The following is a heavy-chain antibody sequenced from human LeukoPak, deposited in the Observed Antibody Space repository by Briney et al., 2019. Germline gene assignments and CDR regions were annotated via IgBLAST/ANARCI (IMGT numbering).Heavy chain of an antibody. D-gene: IGHD6-13*01. J-gene: IGHJ4*02. CDR3: ARDRGSSWEF. CDR2: IYSNGSP. V-gene: IGHV4-4*07. CDR1: GGSMGGYY. Sequence: SETLSPTCTVSGGSMGGYYWSWIRQPAGKRLEWIGRIYSNGSPTYNPSLQSRITMTIDTSRNQFSLRMTSMTAADAAVYFCARDRGSSWEFWGRGTLVTVSS.